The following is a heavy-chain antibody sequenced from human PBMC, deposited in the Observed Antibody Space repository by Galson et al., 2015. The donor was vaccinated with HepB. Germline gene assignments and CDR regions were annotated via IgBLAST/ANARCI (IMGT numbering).Heavy chain of an antibody. D-gene: IGHD3-22*01. Sequence: SETLSLTCTVSGGSISRSSYYWGWIRQPPGKGLEWIGSIYYSGSTYYNPSLKSRVTISVDTSKNQFSLKLSSVTAEDTAVYYCARFGGSGYYYALLNYWGQGTLVTVSS. J-gene: IGHJ4*02. CDR3: ARFGGSGYYYALLNY. CDR2: IYYSGST. CDR1: GGSISRSSYY. V-gene: IGHV4-39*01.